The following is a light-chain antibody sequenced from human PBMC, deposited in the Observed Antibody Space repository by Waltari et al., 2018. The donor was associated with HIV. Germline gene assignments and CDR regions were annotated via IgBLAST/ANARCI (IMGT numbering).Light chain of an antibody. CDR3: QQYDSYPFT. J-gene: IGKJ3*01. Sequence: DIQMTQSPSTLSASLSDKVTITCRASQSINVWLAWYQQKPGKAPKILMYGVSNLETGVPSRFSGSGSGTEFTLTIGSLQPDDFATYYCQQYDSYPFTFGPGTKVDIK. CDR2: GVS. CDR1: QSINVW. V-gene: IGKV1-5*03.